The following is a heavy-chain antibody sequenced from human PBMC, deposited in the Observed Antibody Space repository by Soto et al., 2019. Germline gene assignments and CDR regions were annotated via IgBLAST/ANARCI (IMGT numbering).Heavy chain of an antibody. Sequence: GASVKVSCKASGYAFSNNFMHWVRQAPAQGLEWMGVINPTTGLTSNAQKFQGRITMTSDTSSSTAYMELSSLRSEDTAVYYCARALRNGYFYGMDIWGQGTTFTVSS. CDR3: ARALRNGYFYGMDI. D-gene: IGHD2-8*01. CDR1: GYAFSNNF. CDR2: INPTTGLT. J-gene: IGHJ6*02. V-gene: IGHV1-46*01.